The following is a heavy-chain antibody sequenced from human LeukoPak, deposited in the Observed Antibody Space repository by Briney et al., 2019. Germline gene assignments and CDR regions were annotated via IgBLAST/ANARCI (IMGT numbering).Heavy chain of an antibody. CDR3: ARGLWFGELFDY. CDR2: INPNSGGT. Sequence: GASVKVSCKASGYTFTAYYMHWVRQASGQGLEWMGWINPNSGGTNYAQKFQGRVTMTRDTSISTAYMELSRLRSDDTAVYYCARGLWFGELFDYWGQGTLVTVSS. D-gene: IGHD3-10*01. J-gene: IGHJ4*02. V-gene: IGHV1-2*02. CDR1: GYTFTAYY.